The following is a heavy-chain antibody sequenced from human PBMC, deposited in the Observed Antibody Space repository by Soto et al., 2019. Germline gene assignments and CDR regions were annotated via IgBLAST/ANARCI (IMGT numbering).Heavy chain of an antibody. D-gene: IGHD5-12*01. J-gene: IGHJ3*02. Sequence: QVQLVESGGGVVQPGRSLRLSCAASGFTFSSYGMHWVRQAPGKGLEWVAVISYDGSNKYYADSVKGRLTNSRDNSKSALYLQMNSLRGEDTAVYYCAKDNGSGCDWLRVGDASDIWGQGTMVTVSS. CDR3: AKDNGSGCDWLRVGDASDI. V-gene: IGHV3-30*18. CDR2: ISYDGSNK. CDR1: GFTFSSYG.